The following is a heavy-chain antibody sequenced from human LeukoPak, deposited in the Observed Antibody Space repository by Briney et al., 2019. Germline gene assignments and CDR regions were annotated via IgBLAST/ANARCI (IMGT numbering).Heavy chain of an antibody. Sequence: PGGSLRLSCAASGFTFSDYYMSWIRQAPGKGLEWVSYISSSGSTIYYADSVKGRFTISRDNAKNSLYLQMNSLRAEDTAVYYCARVGPMVRGAVNRLYYFDYWGQGTLVIVSS. J-gene: IGHJ4*02. CDR3: ARVGPMVRGAVNRLYYFDY. CDR1: GFTFSDYY. CDR2: ISSSGSTI. D-gene: IGHD3-10*01. V-gene: IGHV3-11*01.